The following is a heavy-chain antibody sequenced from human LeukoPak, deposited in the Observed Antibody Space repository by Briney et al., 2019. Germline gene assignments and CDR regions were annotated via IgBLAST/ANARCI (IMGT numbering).Heavy chain of an antibody. V-gene: IGHV3-23*01. D-gene: IGHD2-21*01. CDR3: ARRVWRINFDY. J-gene: IGHJ4*02. CDR2: ISGSGDNT. CDR1: GFTFSNYA. Sequence: GGSLRLSCAASGFTFSNYAMSWVRQAPGKGLEWVSIISGSGDNTHYADSVKGRFTISRDNSKNTLYLQMKTLRAEDTAIYYCARRVWRINFDYWGQGTLVTVSS.